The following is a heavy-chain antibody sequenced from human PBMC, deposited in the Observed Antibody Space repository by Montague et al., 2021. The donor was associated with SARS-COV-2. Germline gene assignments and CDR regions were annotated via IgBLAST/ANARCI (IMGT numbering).Heavy chain of an antibody. CDR3: ARIPVGSKYYFDF. Sequence: CAISGDSVSSNIDTWNWIRQAPPRGLEWLGRTYYRSKWYNDYAESVKSRITIDPDTFKYQFSLHLNSVTPEDTAVYYCARIPVGSKYYFDFWGQGTLVTVSS. V-gene: IGHV6-1*01. CDR1: GDSVSSNIDT. J-gene: IGHJ4*02. D-gene: IGHD2-2*01. CDR2: TYYRSKWYN.